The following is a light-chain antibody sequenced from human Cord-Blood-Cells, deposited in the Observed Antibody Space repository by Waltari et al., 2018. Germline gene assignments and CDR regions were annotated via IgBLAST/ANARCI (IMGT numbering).Light chain of an antibody. Sequence: DIQMTQSPSSLSASVAERVTITCRASQSISSYLNWYQQKPGKAPKLLIYAASSLQSGVPSRFSGSGSGTDFTLTISSLQPEDFATYYCQQSYSTPPYTFGQGTKLEIK. CDR3: QQSYSTPPYT. V-gene: IGKV1-39*01. J-gene: IGKJ2*01. CDR2: AAS. CDR1: QSISSY.